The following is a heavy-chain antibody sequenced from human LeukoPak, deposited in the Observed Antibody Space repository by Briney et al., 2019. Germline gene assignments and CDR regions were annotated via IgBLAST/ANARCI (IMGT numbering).Heavy chain of an antibody. CDR1: GGSISSSSYY. CDR2: IYYSGST. CDR3: ARDLANCSGGSCSDY. Sequence: SETLSLTCTVSGGSISSSSYYWGWIRQPPGKGLEWIGSIYYSGSTYYNPSLKSRVTISVDTSKNQFSLKRSSVTAADTAVYYCARDLANCSGGSCSDYWGQGTLVTVSS. V-gene: IGHV4-39*02. D-gene: IGHD2-15*01. J-gene: IGHJ4*02.